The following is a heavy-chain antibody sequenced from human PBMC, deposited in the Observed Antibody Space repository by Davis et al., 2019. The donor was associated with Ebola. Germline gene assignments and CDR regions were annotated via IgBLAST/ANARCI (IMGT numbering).Heavy chain of an antibody. D-gene: IGHD1-26*01. CDR2: LGTSADT. J-gene: IGHJ3*02. Sequence: GESLKISCAASGIVFRNYVMRWVRQAPGKGLEWVSTLGTSADTYYADSVKGRFTISRDNSKNTLYLQMNGLRVEDTAIYYCAKDTSNIWFDIWGQGTNVTVSS. CDR3: AKDTSNIWFDI. V-gene: IGHV3-23*01. CDR1: GIVFRNYV.